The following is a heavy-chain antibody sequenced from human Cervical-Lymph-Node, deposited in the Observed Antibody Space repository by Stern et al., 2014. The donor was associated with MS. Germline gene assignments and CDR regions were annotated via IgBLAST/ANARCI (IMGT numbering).Heavy chain of an antibody. CDR2: IVPLFGKP. Sequence: QVQLVESGAEVKKPGSSVKVSCKASGGTFRNYATSWVRQAPGQGLEWMGGIVPLFGKPNSAQKFQGRVTITADESTSTAYMDRSSLRSEDTAVYYCASPLTATSVPFGYYGMDVWGQGTTVTVS. D-gene: IGHD4-17*01. CDR3: ASPLTATSVPFGYYGMDV. V-gene: IGHV1-69*01. J-gene: IGHJ6*02. CDR1: GGTFRNYA.